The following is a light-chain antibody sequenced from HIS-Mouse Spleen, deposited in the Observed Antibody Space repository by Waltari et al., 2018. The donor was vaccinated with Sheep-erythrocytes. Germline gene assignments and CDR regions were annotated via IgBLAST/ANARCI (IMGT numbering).Light chain of an antibody. J-gene: IGLJ2*01. Sequence: SYELTQPPSVSVSPGQTASITCSGDKSGEKYACWYQQKPGQSPVLVIYQDTKRPSGIPERFSGSNSGNTATLTISGTQAMDEADYYCQAWDSSIVVFGGGTKLTVL. CDR2: QDT. CDR1: KSGEKY. CDR3: QAWDSSIVV. V-gene: IGLV3-1*01.